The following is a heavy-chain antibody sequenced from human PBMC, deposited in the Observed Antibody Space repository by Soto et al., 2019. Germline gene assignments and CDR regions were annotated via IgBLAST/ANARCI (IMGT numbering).Heavy chain of an antibody. V-gene: IGHV3-23*01. D-gene: IGHD2-2*01. J-gene: IGHJ1*01. CDR1: GFTFSSYA. CDR3: AKFIGRGCSSTSCYGYFQH. Sequence: GGSLRLSCAASGFTFSSYAMSWVRQAPGKGLEWVSAISGSGGSTYYADSVKGRFTISRDNSKNTLYLQMTSLRAEDTAVYYCAKFIGRGCSSTSCYGYFQHWGQGTLVTVSS. CDR2: ISGSGGST.